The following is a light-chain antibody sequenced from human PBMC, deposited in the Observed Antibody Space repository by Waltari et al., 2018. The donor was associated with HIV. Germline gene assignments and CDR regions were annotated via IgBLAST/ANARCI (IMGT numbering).Light chain of an antibody. CDR2: GVT. CDR3: PSFATTATPRL. CDR1: GSDVGAYNL. Sequence: QSALTQPAAVSGSPGQSITFSCTGTGSDVGAYNLVSWYQQHPDKAPKLVMYGVTQRPSGVSVRFSGSKTGNPAYLTISGLQAEGEAGYFCPSFATTATPRLIGGGTKLTVL. V-gene: IGLV2-23*02. J-gene: IGLJ2*01.